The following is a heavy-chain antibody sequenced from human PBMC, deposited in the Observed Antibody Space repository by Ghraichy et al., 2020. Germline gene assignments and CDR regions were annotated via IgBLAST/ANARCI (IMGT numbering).Heavy chain of an antibody. V-gene: IGHV4-4*07. CDR1: GGSISNYY. CDR2: IYSSGST. D-gene: IGHD1-26*01. J-gene: IGHJ4*02. Sequence: ESLNISCTVSGGSISNYYWSWIRQPAGKGLEWIGRIYSSGSTNYNPSLKSRVTMSVDTSKNQFSLKLRSVTAADTAVYYCARDWPRIVGASSAPFDYWGQGTLVTVSS. CDR3: ARDWPRIVGASSAPFDY.